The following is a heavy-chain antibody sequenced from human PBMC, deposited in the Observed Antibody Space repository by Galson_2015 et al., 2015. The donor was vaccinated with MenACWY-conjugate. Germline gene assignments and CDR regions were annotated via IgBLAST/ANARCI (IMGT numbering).Heavy chain of an antibody. Sequence: SLRLSCAASGFTFRSYWIHWVRQAPGKGLVWVSRVNSDGSGTGHAGSVEGRFTISRDKPKKMLFLQMNSLKVEDTAVYHCARCYVPGSDRKNYYMDVWGRGTTVTVSS. J-gene: IGHJ6*03. CDR1: GFTFRSYW. CDR3: ARCYVPGSDRKNYYMDV. V-gene: IGHV3-74*01. D-gene: IGHD2-15*01. CDR2: VNSDGSGT.